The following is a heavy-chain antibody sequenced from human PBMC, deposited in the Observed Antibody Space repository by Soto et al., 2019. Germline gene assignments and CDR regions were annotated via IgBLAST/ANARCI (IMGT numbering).Heavy chain of an antibody. Sequence: EVPLVESGGGLIQPGGSLRLSCAASGFTLSSYEMNWVRQAPGKGLEWVSYISSGGNKVYYADSVKGRFTISRDNAKNSVYLQMNSLRAEDTAVYYCARDAWELLDHYFDYWGQGTLVTVSS. D-gene: IGHD1-26*01. J-gene: IGHJ4*02. CDR2: ISSGGNKV. V-gene: IGHV3-48*03. CDR3: ARDAWELLDHYFDY. CDR1: GFTLSSYE.